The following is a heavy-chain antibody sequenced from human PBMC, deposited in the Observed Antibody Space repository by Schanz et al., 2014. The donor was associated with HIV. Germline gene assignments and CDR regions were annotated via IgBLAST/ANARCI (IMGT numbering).Heavy chain of an antibody. CDR1: GFAFKNYA. J-gene: IGHJ4*02. V-gene: IGHV3-30-3*01. CDR3: ARALSLTTVSTQGR. Sequence: QVQLVESGGGVAQPGKSVRLSCTASGFAFKNYAIHWVRQAPGRGLEWVAVISHDGGNTYFADSVRGRLTISRDNSKNILYLQINSLGVEDTAVYYCARALSLTTVSTQGRWGQGTLVTVSS. D-gene: IGHD4-17*01. CDR2: ISHDGGNT.